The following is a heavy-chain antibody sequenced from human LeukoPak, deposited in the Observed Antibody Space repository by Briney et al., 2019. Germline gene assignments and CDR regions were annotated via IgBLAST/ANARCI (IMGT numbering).Heavy chain of an antibody. CDR1: GYTFTGYY. Sequence: ASVKVSCKASGYTFTGYYMHWVRQAPGQGLAWMGWINPNSGGTNYAQKFQGRVTMTRDTSISTAYMGLSRLRSDDTAVYYCARYIVVVPAANSRYYFDYWGQGTLVTVSS. J-gene: IGHJ4*02. V-gene: IGHV1-2*02. D-gene: IGHD2-2*01. CDR2: INPNSGGT. CDR3: ARYIVVVPAANSRYYFDY.